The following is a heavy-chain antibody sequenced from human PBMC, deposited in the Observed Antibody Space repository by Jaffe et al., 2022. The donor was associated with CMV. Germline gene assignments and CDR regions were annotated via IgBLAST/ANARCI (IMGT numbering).Heavy chain of an antibody. V-gene: IGHV4-39*01. J-gene: IGHJ4*02. CDR1: GGSISSSSYY. CDR2: IYYSGST. D-gene: IGHD3-10*01. CDR3: ARHVAWFGELGAFDY. Sequence: QLQLQESGPGLVKPSETLSLTCTVSGGSISSSSYYWGWIRQPPGKGLEWIGSIYYSGSTYYNPSLKSRVTISVDTSKNQFSLKLSSVTAADTAVYYCARHVAWFGELGAFDYWGQGTLVTVSS.